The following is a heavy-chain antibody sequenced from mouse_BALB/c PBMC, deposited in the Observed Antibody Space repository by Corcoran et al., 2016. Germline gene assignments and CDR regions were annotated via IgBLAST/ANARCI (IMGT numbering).Heavy chain of an antibody. V-gene: IGHV9-3-1*01. CDR2: INTYTGEP. CDR1: GYTFTNYG. Sequence: QIQLVQSGPELKKPGETVKISCKASGYTFTNYGMNWVKQAPGKGLKWMGWINTYTGEPTYADDFKGRFAFSLETSASTAYLQINNLKNEDTATYFWARRAPSATLYFDYWGQGPTLTVSS. D-gene: IGHD1-2*01. J-gene: IGHJ2*01. CDR3: ARRAPSATLYFDY.